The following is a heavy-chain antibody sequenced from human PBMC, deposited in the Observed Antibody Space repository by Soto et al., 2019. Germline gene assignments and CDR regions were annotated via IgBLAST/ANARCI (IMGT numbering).Heavy chain of an antibody. V-gene: IGHV1-18*01. Sequence: QVQLVQSGAEVKKPGASVKVSCKASGYTFTSYGISWVRQAPGQGLEWMGWISAYNGNTKYAQNLQGRVTMTTDTSTSTADMELRSLRSADTAVYDGAPDQAMAQFDYWGQGTLVTVSS. CDR1: GYTFTSYG. D-gene: IGHD5-18*01. CDR2: ISAYNGNT. J-gene: IGHJ4*02. CDR3: APDQAMAQFDY.